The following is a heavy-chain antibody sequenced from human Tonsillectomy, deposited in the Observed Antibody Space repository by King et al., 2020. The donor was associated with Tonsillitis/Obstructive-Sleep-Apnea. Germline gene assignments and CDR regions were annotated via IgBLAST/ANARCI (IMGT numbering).Heavy chain of an antibody. J-gene: IGHJ4*02. V-gene: IGHV4-39*01. CDR3: ARFTPNYYEDSGYPYYFDY. CDR2: IFSSGST. Sequence: QLQESGPGLVKPSETLSLTCCVSGVSIRTTSYYWGWIRQPPGKGLEWIGNIFSSGSTYYSPSLKSRVTISVDTSKNQVSLKLSSVTAADTAVYYCARFTPNYYEDSGYPYYFDYWGQGTLVTVSS. CDR1: GVSIRTTSYY. D-gene: IGHD3-22*01.